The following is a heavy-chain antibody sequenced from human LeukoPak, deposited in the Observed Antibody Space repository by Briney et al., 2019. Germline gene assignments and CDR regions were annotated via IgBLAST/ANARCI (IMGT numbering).Heavy chain of an antibody. J-gene: IGHJ3*02. V-gene: IGHV4-39*01. D-gene: IGHD3-16*01. CDR2: IYYSGST. CDR1: GGSISSSSYY. CDR3: ARLGGADAFDI. Sequence: SETLSLTCTVSGGSISSSSYYWGWIRQPPGKGLEWIGGIYYSGSTYYNPSLKSRVTISVDTSKNQFSLKLSSVTAADTAVYYCARLGGADAFDIWGQGTMVTVSS.